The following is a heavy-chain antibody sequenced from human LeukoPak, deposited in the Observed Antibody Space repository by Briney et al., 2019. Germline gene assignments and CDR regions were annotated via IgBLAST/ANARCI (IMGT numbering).Heavy chain of an antibody. CDR1: GYTFTSYY. J-gene: IGHJ6*02. V-gene: IGHV1-46*01. Sequence: ASVKVSCKASGYTFTSYYMHWVRQAPGQGLEWMGIINPSGGSTSYAQKFQGRVTMTRDTSTSTVYMELSSLRSEDTAVYYCARGMGGYDYLNHYYGMDVWGQGTTVTVSS. D-gene: IGHD3-22*01. CDR3: ARGMGGYDYLNHYYGMDV. CDR2: INPSGGST.